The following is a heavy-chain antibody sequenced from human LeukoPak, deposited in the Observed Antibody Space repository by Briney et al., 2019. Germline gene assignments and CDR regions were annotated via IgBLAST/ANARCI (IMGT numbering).Heavy chain of an antibody. V-gene: IGHV4-59*08. CDR1: GGSISSSY. D-gene: IGHD3-10*01. CDR2: IYYSGNT. CDR3: ARHDSRATMVRGVGIFDY. Sequence: SETLSLTCTVSGGSISSSYWSWIRQPPGKGLEWIGYIYYSGNTNYNPSLKSRVTISVDTSKNQFSLKLSSVTAADTAVYYCARHDSRATMVRGVGIFDYWGQGTLVTVSS. J-gene: IGHJ4*02.